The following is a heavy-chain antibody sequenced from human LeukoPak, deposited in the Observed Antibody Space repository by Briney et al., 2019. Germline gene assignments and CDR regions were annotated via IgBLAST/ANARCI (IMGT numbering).Heavy chain of an antibody. D-gene: IGHD2-8*01. J-gene: IGHJ4*02. Sequence: SETLSLTCTVSGGSISSYYWSWIRQPPGKGLEWIGYIYYSGSTNYNPSLKSRVTISVDTSENQFSLKLSSVTAADTAVYYCARGILYYYFDYWGQGTLVTVSS. CDR3: ARGILYYYFDY. V-gene: IGHV4-59*01. CDR2: IYYSGST. CDR1: GGSISSYY.